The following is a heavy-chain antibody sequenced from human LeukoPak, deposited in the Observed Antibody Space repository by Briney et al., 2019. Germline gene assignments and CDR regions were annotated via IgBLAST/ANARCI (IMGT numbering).Heavy chain of an antibody. V-gene: IGHV4-59*01. CDR3: ARAGAVADPYYYYGMDV. D-gene: IGHD6-19*01. J-gene: IGHJ6*02. Sequence: SETLSLTCTVSGGSISSYYWSWIRQPPGKGLEWIWYIYYSGSTNYNPSLKSRVTISVDTSKNQFSLKLSSVTAADTAVYYCARAGAVADPYYYYGMDVWGQGTTVTVSS. CDR2: IYYSGST. CDR1: GGSISSYY.